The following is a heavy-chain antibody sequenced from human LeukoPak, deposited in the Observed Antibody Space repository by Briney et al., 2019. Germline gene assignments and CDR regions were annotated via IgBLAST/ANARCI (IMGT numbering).Heavy chain of an antibody. CDR1: GGSLSSYY. V-gene: IGHV4-34*01. D-gene: IGHD4-23*01. CDR3: ARDRDYGGSFDY. CDR2: INHSGST. Sequence: SETLSLTCAVYGGSLSSYYWSWIRQPPGKGLEWIGEINHSGSTNYNTSLKSRVTMSLDTSKNQFSLKLNSVTAADTAVYYCARDRDYGGSFDYWGQGTLVTVSS. J-gene: IGHJ4*02.